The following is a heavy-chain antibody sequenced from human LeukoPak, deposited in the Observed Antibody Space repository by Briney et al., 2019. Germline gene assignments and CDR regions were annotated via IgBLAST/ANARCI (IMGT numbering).Heavy chain of an antibody. CDR2: ISSGSSTI. CDR1: GFNFNAYA. Sequence: GGSLRLSCAGSGFNFNAYAMNWVRQAPGKGLEWISYISSGSSTIYYSDSVRGRFSISRDNAENTVYLEMNSPGDEDTAVYYCARVGGWQLPKSDYWGRGTLVTVSS. J-gene: IGHJ4*02. D-gene: IGHD2-15*01. CDR3: ARVGGWQLPKSDY. V-gene: IGHV3-48*02.